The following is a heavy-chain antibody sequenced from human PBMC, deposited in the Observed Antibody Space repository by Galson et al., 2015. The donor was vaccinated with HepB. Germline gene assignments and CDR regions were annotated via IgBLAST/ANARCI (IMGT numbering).Heavy chain of an antibody. CDR2: IDPSDSYT. V-gene: IGHV5-10-1*01. CDR3: ASRHSYFRSGTWYNVADY. D-gene: IGHD3-10*01. Sequence: KGLEWMGRIDPSDSYTDYSPSFQGHVSMSVDKSTTTAYLQWSSLKASDTAMYYCASRHSYFRSGTWYNVADYWGQGTLVSVSS. J-gene: IGHJ4*02.